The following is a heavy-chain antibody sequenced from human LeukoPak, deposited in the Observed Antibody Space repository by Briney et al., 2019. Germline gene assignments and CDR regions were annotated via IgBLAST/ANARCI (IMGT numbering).Heavy chain of an antibody. CDR1: GFTFSTYT. J-gene: IGHJ6*03. V-gene: IGHV3-48*01. CDR2: IGTSSSTI. CDR3: ARFAAGGSYYYYMDV. Sequence: GGSLKLSCAASGFTFSTYTMNWVRQPPGKGLEWVSNIGTSSSTIYYADSVKGRFTISRDNAKNSLYLQMNSLRADDTAVYYCARFAAGGSYYYYMDVWGKGTTVTVSS. D-gene: IGHD6-25*01.